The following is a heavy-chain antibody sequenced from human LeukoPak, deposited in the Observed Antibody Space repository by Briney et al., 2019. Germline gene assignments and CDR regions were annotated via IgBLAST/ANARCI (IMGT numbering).Heavy chain of an antibody. J-gene: IGHJ3*02. V-gene: IGHV3-30*04. CDR1: GFTFSSYA. D-gene: IGHD3-22*01. CDR3: ARQVTMIVLIDAFDI. CDR2: ISYDGSNK. Sequence: PGRSLRLSCAASGFTFSSYAMHWVRQAPGKGLEWVAVISYDGSNKYYADSVKGRFTISRDNSKNTLYLQMNSLRAEDTAVYYCARQVTMIVLIDAFDIWGQGTMVTVSS.